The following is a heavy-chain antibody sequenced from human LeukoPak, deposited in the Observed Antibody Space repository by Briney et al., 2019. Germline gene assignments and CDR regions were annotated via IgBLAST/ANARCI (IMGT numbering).Heavy chain of an antibody. CDR1: GGSISSYH. CDR3: ARHNSGYLSYFDY. J-gene: IGHJ4*02. CDR2: IYYSGST. D-gene: IGHD3-22*01. V-gene: IGHV4-59*08. Sequence: PSETLSLTCTVSGGSISSYHWSWIRQPPGKGLEWIGYIYYSGSTNYNPSLKSRVTISLDTSKNQFSLKVSSVTAADTAVYYCARHNSGYLSYFDYWGQGTLVPVSS.